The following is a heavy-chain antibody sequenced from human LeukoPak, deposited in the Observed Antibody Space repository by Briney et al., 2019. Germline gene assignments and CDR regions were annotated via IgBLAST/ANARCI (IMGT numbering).Heavy chain of an antibody. Sequence: GGSLRLSCAASGFSFSNYGMHWVRQAPGKGLEWVALIQSDGSKTYSADSVKGRFTISRDNSKNTLYLQMNSLRAEDTAIYYCAKRDTTYWGQGTLVTVSS. V-gene: IGHV3-30*02. CDR3: AKRDTTY. CDR1: GFSFSNYG. D-gene: IGHD1-26*01. CDR2: IQSDGSKT. J-gene: IGHJ4*02.